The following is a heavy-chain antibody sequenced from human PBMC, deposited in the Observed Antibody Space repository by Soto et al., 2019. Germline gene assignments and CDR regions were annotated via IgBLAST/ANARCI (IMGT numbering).Heavy chain of an antibody. D-gene: IGHD1-26*01. CDR3: AKNQGVELVPLATVDWFDP. J-gene: IGHJ5*02. V-gene: IGHV3-23*01. CDR1: GFTFENFG. Sequence: LRLSCAASGFTFENFGMSWVRQAPGKGLEWISSISGSGLNKYYADSVKGRFTISRDNSKNTVYLELSNLRAEDTAVYHCAKNQGVELVPLATVDWFDPWGQGSVVTVSS. CDR2: ISGSGLNK.